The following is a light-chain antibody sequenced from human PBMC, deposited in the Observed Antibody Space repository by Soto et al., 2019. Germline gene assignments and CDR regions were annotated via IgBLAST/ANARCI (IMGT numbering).Light chain of an antibody. CDR1: SSDIGTYNY. CDR3: SSYTSSSTLDTYV. Sequence: QSVLTQPASVSGSPGQSITISCTGTSSDIGTYNYVSWYLHHPGKAPKLIIYGVSDRPSGVSNRFSGSKSGNTSSLTISGLQAEDEADYYCSSYTSSSTLDTYVFGTGTKVTVL. V-gene: IGLV2-14*01. CDR2: GVS. J-gene: IGLJ1*01.